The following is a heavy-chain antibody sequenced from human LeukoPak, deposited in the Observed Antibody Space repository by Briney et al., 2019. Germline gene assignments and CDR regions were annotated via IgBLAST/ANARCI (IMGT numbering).Heavy chain of an antibody. CDR3: ARDTYYYASSGYHWYFDL. V-gene: IGHV3-23*01. CDR2: ISGSGGST. CDR1: GFTFSSYA. D-gene: IGHD3-22*01. J-gene: IGHJ2*01. Sequence: GGSLRLSCAASGFTFSSYAMSWVRQAPGKGLEWVSAISGSGGSTYYADSVKGRFTISRDNSKNTLYLQMNSLRAEDTAVYYCARDTYYYASSGYHWYFDLWGPGTLVTVSS.